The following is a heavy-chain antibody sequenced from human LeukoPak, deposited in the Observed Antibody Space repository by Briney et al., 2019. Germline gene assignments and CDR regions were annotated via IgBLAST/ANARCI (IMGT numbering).Heavy chain of an antibody. J-gene: IGHJ4*02. D-gene: IGHD5-24*01. CDR2: IKPKTDGETT. CDR3: TTVNRDGYNSFDY. Sequence: PGGSLRLSCAASGFTFSNAYMNWVRQAPGKGLEWVGRIKPKTDGETTEYAAPVKGRFTFSRDDSKNTLYLQMNSLKTEDTAVYYCTTVNRDGYNSFDYWGQGTLVTVFS. V-gene: IGHV3-15*07. CDR1: GFTFSNAY.